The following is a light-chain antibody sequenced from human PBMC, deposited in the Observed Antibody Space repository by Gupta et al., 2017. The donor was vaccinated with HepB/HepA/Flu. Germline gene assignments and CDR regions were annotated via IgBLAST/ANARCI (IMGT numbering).Light chain of an antibody. CDR2: QDS. J-gene: IGLJ2*01. V-gene: IGLV3-1*01. Sequence: SYALTQPPSVSVSPGQTASITCSGDKLGDKYACWYQQKPGQSPVLVIYQDSKRPSGSPERFSGSTSGNTATLTISGTQARDEADYYCQAWDSSTVVFGGGTKLTVL. CDR1: KLGDKY. CDR3: QAWDSSTVV.